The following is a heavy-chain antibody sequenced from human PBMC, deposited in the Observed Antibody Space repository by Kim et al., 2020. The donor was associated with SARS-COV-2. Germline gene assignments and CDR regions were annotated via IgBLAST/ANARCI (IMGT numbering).Heavy chain of an antibody. Sequence: GASLKISCKCSGYSFSKYWIALVRQLPGKGLEWMGNIYPGDSETRYSPAFQGQVTASVDKSTNTAYLQWSTLKASDTAMYFCARFYDNNGHYDEDYWGQGTLVTVSS. D-gene: IGHD3-22*01. CDR1: GYSFSKYW. J-gene: IGHJ4*02. CDR2: IYPGDSET. V-gene: IGHV5-51*01. CDR3: ARFYDNNGHYDEDY.